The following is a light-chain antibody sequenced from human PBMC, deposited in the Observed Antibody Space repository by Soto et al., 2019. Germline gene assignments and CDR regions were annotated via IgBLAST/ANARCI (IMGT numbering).Light chain of an antibody. CDR3: SSGDDSRTGVV. V-gene: IGLV1-44*01. Sequence: QSVLTQPPSASGTPGQRVTISCSGSDSNIGRNTVNWNQHLPGTAPKLVIFSHNKRPSGVPDRFSGSTSGTSASLAISDLQSEDEAYYYCSSGDDSRTGVVFGGGTKLTVL. CDR1: DSNIGRNT. J-gene: IGLJ3*02. CDR2: SHN.